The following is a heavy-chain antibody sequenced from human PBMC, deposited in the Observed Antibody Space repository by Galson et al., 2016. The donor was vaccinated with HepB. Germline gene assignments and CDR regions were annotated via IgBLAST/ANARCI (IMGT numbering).Heavy chain of an antibody. V-gene: IGHV1-18*04. Sequence: SVKVSCKASGYTFNIFGIVWVRQAPGQGPEWMGWISTYNGNTEYAPKLQDRVTLTTDTSTNTAYMELRSLRSDDTAIYYCARESYMSQYYYLDYWGQGTLVTVSS. CDR2: ISTYNGNT. D-gene: IGHD2/OR15-2a*01. J-gene: IGHJ4*02. CDR3: ARESYMSQYYYLDY. CDR1: GYTFNIFG.